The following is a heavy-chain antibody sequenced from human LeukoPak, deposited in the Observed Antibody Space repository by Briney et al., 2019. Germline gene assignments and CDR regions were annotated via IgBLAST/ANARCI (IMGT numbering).Heavy chain of an antibody. J-gene: IGHJ3*02. V-gene: IGHV4-59*02. CDR3: ARDLSVNAFDI. Sequence: PSETLSLTCTVSGASVRSDHWNWIRQPPGKGLEWIAYMHGSGSPNYNPSLASRLTLSVDATENLLSLKLTSVTAADTAVYFCARDLSVNAFDIWGQGTLVTVSS. CDR1: GASVRSDH. CDR2: MHGSGSP. D-gene: IGHD2/OR15-2a*01.